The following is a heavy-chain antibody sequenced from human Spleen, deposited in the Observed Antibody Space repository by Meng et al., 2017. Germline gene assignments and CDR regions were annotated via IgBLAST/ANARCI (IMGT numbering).Heavy chain of an antibody. CDR3: ARKAGNCISTTCYSLDY. V-gene: IGHV1-69*13. D-gene: IGHD2-2*01. Sequence: SVKVSCKASGGTFSSYAISWVRQAPGQGLEWMGGIIPIFGTANYAQKFQDRVTITSDESTSTVYMKLTRLTSEDTAVYFCARKAGNCISTTCYSLDYCGQG. CDR1: GGTFSSYA. J-gene: IGHJ4*02. CDR2: IIPIFGTA.